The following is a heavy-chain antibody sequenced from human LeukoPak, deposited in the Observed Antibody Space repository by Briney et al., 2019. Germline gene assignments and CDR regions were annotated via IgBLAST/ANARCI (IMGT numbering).Heavy chain of an antibody. CDR1: GVSFSGYY. CDR2: INHSGST. CDR3: ARGYDSSGYYFDY. J-gene: IGHJ4*02. V-gene: IGHV4-34*01. D-gene: IGHD3-22*01. Sequence: SETLSLTCAVSGVSFSGYYLSWIRQPPGKGLEWIGEINHSGSTNYNPSLKSRVTISVDTSKNQFSLKLSSVTAADTAVYYCARGYDSSGYYFDYWGQGTLVTVSS.